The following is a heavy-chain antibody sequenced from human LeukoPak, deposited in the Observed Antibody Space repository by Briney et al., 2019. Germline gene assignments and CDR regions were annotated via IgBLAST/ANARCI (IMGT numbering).Heavy chain of an antibody. J-gene: IGHJ3*02. D-gene: IGHD5-24*01. CDR1: GFTFSSYW. CDR2: MKEDGSEK. V-gene: IGHV3-7*01. Sequence: GGSLRLSCAASGFTFSSYWMTWVRQAPGKGLEWVANMKEDGSEKYYVDSVKGRFTISRDNAENSLYLQMNSLRAEDTAVYYCARDQFIHAFDIWGQGTMVTVSS. CDR3: ARDQFIHAFDI.